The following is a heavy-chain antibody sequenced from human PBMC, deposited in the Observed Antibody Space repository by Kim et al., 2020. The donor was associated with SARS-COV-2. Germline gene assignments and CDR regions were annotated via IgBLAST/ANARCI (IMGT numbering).Heavy chain of an antibody. CDR2: INAGNGNT. CDR1: GYTFTSYA. J-gene: IGHJ3*02. CDR3: ARNRLSLSRPDAFDI. V-gene: IGHV1-3*01. D-gene: IGHD2-21*02. Sequence: ASVKVSCKASGYTFTSYAMHWVRQAPGQRLEWMGWINAGNGNTKYSQKFQGRVTITRDTSASTAYMELSSLRSEDTAVYYCARNRLSLSRPDAFDIWGQGTMVTVSS.